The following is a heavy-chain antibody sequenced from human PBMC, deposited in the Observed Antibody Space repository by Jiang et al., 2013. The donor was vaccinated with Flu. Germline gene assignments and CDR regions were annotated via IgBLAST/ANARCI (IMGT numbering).Heavy chain of an antibody. CDR3: AKDREYYDSSYYFDY. J-gene: IGHJ4*02. Sequence: FSSYGMHWVRQAPGKGLEWVAVISYDGSNKYYADSVKGRFTISGDNSKNTLYLQMNSLRAEDTAVYYCAKDREYYDSSYYFDYWGQGTLVTVSS. CDR1: FSSYG. V-gene: IGHV3-30*18. D-gene: IGHD3-22*01. CDR2: ISYDGSNK.